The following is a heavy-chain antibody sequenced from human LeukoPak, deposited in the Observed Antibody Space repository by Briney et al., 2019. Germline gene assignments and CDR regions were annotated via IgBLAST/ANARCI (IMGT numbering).Heavy chain of an antibody. CDR2: ISYDGGNK. D-gene: IGHD2-21*01. J-gene: IGHJ6*01. V-gene: IGHV3-30-3*01. Sequence: GKSLILSCAASGFTFSTYAMHWVRQAPGKGLEWVAVISYDGGNKYYADSVEGRFTISRDNSKNTLYLQMNSLRAEDAAVYYCAREVAPLYFHYGMDVWGEGTTVTVSS. CDR3: AREVAPLYFHYGMDV. CDR1: GFTFSTYA.